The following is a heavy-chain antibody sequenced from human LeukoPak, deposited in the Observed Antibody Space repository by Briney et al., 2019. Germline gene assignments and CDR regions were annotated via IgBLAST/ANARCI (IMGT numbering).Heavy chain of an antibody. Sequence: ASVKVSCKASGYTFTNYGISWVRQAPGQGLEWMGWISAYNGNTNYAQKLQGRVTMTTDTSTTTAYMELRSLRSDDAAVYYCARDRLYNYGYYGMDAWGQGTTVTVSS. D-gene: IGHD5-18*01. CDR2: ISAYNGNT. CDR1: GYTFTNYG. V-gene: IGHV1-18*01. CDR3: ARDRLYNYGYYGMDA. J-gene: IGHJ6*02.